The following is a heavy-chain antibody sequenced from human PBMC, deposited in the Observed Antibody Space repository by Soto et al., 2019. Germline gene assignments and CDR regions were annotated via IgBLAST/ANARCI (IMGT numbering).Heavy chain of an antibody. CDR3: ARGSPTTVTTWFDP. CDR2: IIPVFGKA. Sequence: QLQLVQSGAEVKKPGSSVKVSCKASGGTFSNLAINWVRQAPGQGLEWMGGIIPVFGKAKYAQKFQGRVQFTADESSSTAYMEVNSLTSEDTAVYYCARGSPTTVTTWFDPWGQGTLVTVSS. D-gene: IGHD4-17*01. V-gene: IGHV1-69*01. CDR1: GGTFSNLA. J-gene: IGHJ5*02.